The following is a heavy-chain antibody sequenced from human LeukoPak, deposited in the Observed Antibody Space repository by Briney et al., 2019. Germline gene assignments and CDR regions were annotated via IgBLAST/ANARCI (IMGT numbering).Heavy chain of an antibody. Sequence: PGGSLRLSCAASGFTFSNYAMTWVRQAPGKGQEWVSGISGSGGSTYYADSVKGRFTISRDNSKNTLYLQMNSLRADDTAVYYCALRDYDILTGYRYWGQGTLVTVSS. CDR2: ISGSGGST. CDR3: ALRDYDILTGYRY. D-gene: IGHD3-9*01. CDR1: GFTFSNYA. J-gene: IGHJ4*02. V-gene: IGHV3-23*01.